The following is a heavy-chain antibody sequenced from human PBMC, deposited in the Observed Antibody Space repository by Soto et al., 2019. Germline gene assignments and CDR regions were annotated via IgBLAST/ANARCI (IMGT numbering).Heavy chain of an antibody. CDR2: IWNDGTSR. D-gene: IGHD5-12*01. J-gene: IGHJ4*02. V-gene: IGHV3-33*01. Sequence: QVQLVESGGGVVQPGRSLRLSRGASGFTFSNYGMHWVRQAPGKGLEWVAVIWNDGTSRYYADSVKGRFTISRDNSKNTLFLQMNNLRAQDTAVYYCARLDIVAAIGGALDCWGQGTLVTVSS. CDR3: ARLDIVAAIGGALDC. CDR1: GFTFSNYG.